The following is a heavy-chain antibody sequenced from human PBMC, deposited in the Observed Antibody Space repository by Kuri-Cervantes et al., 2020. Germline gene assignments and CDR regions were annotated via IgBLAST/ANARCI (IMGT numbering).Heavy chain of an antibody. D-gene: IGHD1-26*01. V-gene: IGHV3-30*03. CDR2: ISYDGSNK. CDR1: GFTFSSPG. CDR3: ATDRYSWSYPYYFHGMDV. Sequence: GGSLRLSCAASGFTFSSPGMHWVRQAPGKGLEWVAVISYDGSNKHYADSVKGRFTISRDNSKNTLYVQMNSLRAEDTAVYYCATDRYSWSYPYYFHGMDVWGQGTTVTVSS. J-gene: IGHJ6*02.